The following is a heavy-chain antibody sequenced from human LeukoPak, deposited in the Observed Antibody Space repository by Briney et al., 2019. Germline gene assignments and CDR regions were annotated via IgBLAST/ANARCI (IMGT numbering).Heavy chain of an antibody. J-gene: IGHJ6*02. Sequence: PSETLSLTCTVSGGSISSYYWSWIRQPPGKGLEWIGDIYYSGSTNYNPSLKSRVTISVDTSKNQFSLKLSSVTAADTAVYYCARQRYDILTGHSSDMDVWGQGTTVTVSS. CDR1: GGSISSYY. D-gene: IGHD3-9*01. V-gene: IGHV4-59*08. CDR2: IYYSGST. CDR3: ARQRYDILTGHSSDMDV.